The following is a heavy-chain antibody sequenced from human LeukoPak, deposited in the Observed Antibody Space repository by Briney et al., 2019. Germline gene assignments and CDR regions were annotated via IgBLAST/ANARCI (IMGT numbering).Heavy chain of an antibody. Sequence: SETLSLTCAVSPLSVTNYYWSWIRQPPGKGLEWIGYIYYTGNTNYSPSLKSRVTLSLDTSKNQFSLRLNSVTATDTAVYYCARHASYFYSSPYADWGQGTLVTVSS. CDR3: ARHASYFYSSPYAD. CDR1: PLSVTNYY. V-gene: IGHV4-59*08. D-gene: IGHD3-22*01. CDR2: IYYTGNT. J-gene: IGHJ4*02.